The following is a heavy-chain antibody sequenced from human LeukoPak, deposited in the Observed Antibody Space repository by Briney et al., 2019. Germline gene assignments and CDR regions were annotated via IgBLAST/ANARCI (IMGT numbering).Heavy chain of an antibody. Sequence: GGSLRLSCAASGFTFDDYAMHWVRQAPGKGLEWVSGISWNSGSIGYADPVKGRFTISRDNAKNSLYLQMNSLRAEDTALYYCAKESAAALPDWGQGTLVTVSS. J-gene: IGHJ4*02. CDR3: AKESAAALPD. CDR2: ISWNSGSI. V-gene: IGHV3-9*01. CDR1: GFTFDDYA. D-gene: IGHD6-13*01.